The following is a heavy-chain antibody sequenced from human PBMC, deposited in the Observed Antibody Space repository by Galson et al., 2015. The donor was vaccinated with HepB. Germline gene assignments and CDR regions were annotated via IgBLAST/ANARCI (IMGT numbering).Heavy chain of an antibody. CDR3: ARGRNQGGWYFDY. V-gene: IGHV1-2*02. Sequence: SVKVSCKASGHPFTEYYYFWMRQAPGQGLEWMGRINLNSGGTIYARNYEGRVIMTRDTSITTAYMELSSLRADDTALYYCARGRNQGGWYFDYWGQGTLVTVSS. D-gene: IGHD2-15*01. CDR2: INLNSGGT. J-gene: IGHJ4*02. CDR1: GHPFTEYY.